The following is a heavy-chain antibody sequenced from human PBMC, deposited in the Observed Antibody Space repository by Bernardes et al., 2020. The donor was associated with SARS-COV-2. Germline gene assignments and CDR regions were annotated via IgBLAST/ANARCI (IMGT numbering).Heavy chain of an antibody. J-gene: IGHJ6*02. Sequence: GGSLRLSCAASGFTFSSYGMHWVRQAPGKGLEWVAVISYDGSNKYYADSVKGRFTISRDNSKNTLYLQMNSLRAEDTAVYYCAKDSLKGLLWFGELFPPPMDVWGQGTTVTVSS. CDR3: AKDSLKGLLWFGELFPPPMDV. V-gene: IGHV3-30*18. D-gene: IGHD3-10*01. CDR2: ISYDGSNK. CDR1: GFTFSSYG.